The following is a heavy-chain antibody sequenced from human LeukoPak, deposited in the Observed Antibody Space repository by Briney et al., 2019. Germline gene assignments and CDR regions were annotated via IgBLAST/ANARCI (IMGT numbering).Heavy chain of an antibody. J-gene: IGHJ4*02. CDR3: ARSPWNSYDY. Sequence: TRGESLKISCKGSGYSFTSYWIGWVRQMPGKGLEWMGIVHPGDSDTRYSPSFQGQVTISVDKSISTAYLQWSSLKASDTAMYYCARSPWNSYDYWGQGTLVTVSS. V-gene: IGHV5-51*01. D-gene: IGHD5-12*01. CDR1: GYSFTSYW. CDR2: VHPGDSDT.